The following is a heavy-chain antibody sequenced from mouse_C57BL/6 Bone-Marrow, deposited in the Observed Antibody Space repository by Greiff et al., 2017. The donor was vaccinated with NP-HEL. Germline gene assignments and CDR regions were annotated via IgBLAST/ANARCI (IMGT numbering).Heavy chain of an antibody. CDR3: AGVRRKVYYFDY. CDR1: GFTLPSYR. CDR2: SYPGSGST. D-gene: IGHD2-14*01. V-gene: IGHV1-55*01. J-gene: IGHJ2*01. Sequence: QVQPKEFGGELVKAWAFVKIFLKASGFTLPSYRINRVKPRPGQGPEWVGDSYPGSGSTNYNEKFKSKATLTVDTSSSTAYMQLSSLSSEDSAVYYCAGVRRKVYYFDYWGQGTTLTVSS.